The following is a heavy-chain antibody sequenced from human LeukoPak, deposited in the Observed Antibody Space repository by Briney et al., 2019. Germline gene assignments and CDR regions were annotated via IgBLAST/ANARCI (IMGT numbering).Heavy chain of an antibody. V-gene: IGHV4-61*02. CDR1: GGSISSGSHY. CDR3: ARLRHIVVVTAIGMGENYFDY. D-gene: IGHD2-21*02. Sequence: SQTLSLTCTVSGGSISSGSHYWNWIRQPAGKGLEWIGRIYTSGSTNYNPSLKSRVTISVDTSKNQFSLKLSSVTAADTAVYYCARLRHIVVVTAIGMGENYFDYWGQGTLVTVSS. J-gene: IGHJ4*02. CDR2: IYTSGST.